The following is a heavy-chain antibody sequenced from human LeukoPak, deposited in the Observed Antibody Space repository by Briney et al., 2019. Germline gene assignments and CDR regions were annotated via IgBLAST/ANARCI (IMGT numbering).Heavy chain of an antibody. CDR3: ARHVSGWYYFDY. Sequence: SETLSLTCTVSGGSISSYYWSWIRQPPGKGLEWVGDIYYSGSTNYNPSLKSRVTISVDTSKNQFSLKLSSVTAADTAVYYCARHVSGWYYFDYWGQGTLVTVSS. D-gene: IGHD6-19*01. J-gene: IGHJ4*02. CDR2: IYYSGST. V-gene: IGHV4-59*08. CDR1: GGSISSYY.